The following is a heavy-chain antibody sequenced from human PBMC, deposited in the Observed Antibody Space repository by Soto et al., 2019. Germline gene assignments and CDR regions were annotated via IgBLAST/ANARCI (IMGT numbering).Heavy chain of an antibody. Sequence: QVQLVQSGTEVKRPGSSVKVSCKASGDTFNFYSINWVRQAPGLGLEWMGRVNPILSMSNYAQRFQGRVTMTADKSTSTAYMELSGLRSDDTDIYYCATSYGSGYRAFDYWGQGALVTVSS. CDR1: GDTFNFYS. CDR3: ATSYGSGYRAFDY. D-gene: IGHD3-10*01. V-gene: IGHV1-69*04. J-gene: IGHJ4*02. CDR2: VNPILSMS.